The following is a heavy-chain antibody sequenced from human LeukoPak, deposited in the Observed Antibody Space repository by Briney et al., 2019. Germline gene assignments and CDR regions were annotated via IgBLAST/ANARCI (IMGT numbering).Heavy chain of an antibody. CDR1: GYTFTNYG. D-gene: IGHD2-8*01. V-gene: IGHV1-18*01. CDR3: AREACSDGVCYFEY. Sequence: GASVKVSCKASGYTFTNYGFSWVRQAPGEGLEWMGWISAYNGDTKYAQKFQGRVTITTDTSATTVYMELGSLRFDDAAVYYCAREACSDGVCYFEYWGQGTLVTVSS. J-gene: IGHJ4*02. CDR2: ISAYNGDT.